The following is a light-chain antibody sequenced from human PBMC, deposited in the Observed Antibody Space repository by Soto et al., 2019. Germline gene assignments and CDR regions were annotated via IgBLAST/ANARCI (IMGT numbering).Light chain of an antibody. J-gene: IGLJ2*01. CDR3: ALYMGSGILV. V-gene: IGLV8-61*01. CDR2: STN. CDR1: SGSVSASYY. Sequence: QTVVTQEPSFSVSPGGTVTLTCGLSSGSVSASYYPSWYQQAPGQAPRTLIYSTNTRSSGVPDRFSGSILGNKAALTITGAQADDDADYYCALYMGSGILVFGGGTKVTVL.